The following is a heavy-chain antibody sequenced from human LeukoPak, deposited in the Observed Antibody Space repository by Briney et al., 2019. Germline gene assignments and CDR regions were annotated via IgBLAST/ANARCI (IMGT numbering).Heavy chain of an antibody. CDR1: GGSFSGYY. Sequence: PSETLSLTCAVYGGSFSGYYWSWIRQPPGKGLEWIGEINHSGSTNYNPSLKSRVTISVDTSKNQFSLKLSSVTAADTAVYYCARELPRIAAAGTGGRIDIWGQGTMVTVSS. V-gene: IGHV4-34*01. D-gene: IGHD6-13*01. CDR2: INHSGST. J-gene: IGHJ3*02. CDR3: ARELPRIAAAGTGGRIDI.